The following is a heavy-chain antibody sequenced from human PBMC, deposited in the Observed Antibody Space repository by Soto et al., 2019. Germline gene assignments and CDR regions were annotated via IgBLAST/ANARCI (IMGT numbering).Heavy chain of an antibody. V-gene: IGHV1-18*04. J-gene: IGHJ4*02. CDR2: ISAYNGNT. CDR3: ARDFRYCSGGSCYSSPNFDY. CDR1: GYTFTSYG. Sequence: GASVKVSCKASGYTFTSYGISWVRQAPGQGLEWMGWISAYNGNTNYAQKLQGRVTMTTDTSTSTAYMELRSLRSDDTAVYYCARDFRYCSGGSCYSSPNFDYWGQGTLVTVSS. D-gene: IGHD2-15*01.